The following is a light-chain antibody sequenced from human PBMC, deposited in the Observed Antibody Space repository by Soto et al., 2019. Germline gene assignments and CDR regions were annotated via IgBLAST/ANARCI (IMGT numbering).Light chain of an antibody. CDR2: DNS. J-gene: IGLJ1*01. CDR1: SSNIGARYD. CDR3: QSYDSSLSGYV. V-gene: IGLV1-40*01. Sequence: QSVLTQPPSVSGAPGQRVTISCTGSSSNIGARYDVHWYQQLPGTAPNLLIYDNSNRPSWVPDRFSGPKSCPSASLAVAGLQAEDEADYYCQSYDSSLSGYVFGTGTKVTVL.